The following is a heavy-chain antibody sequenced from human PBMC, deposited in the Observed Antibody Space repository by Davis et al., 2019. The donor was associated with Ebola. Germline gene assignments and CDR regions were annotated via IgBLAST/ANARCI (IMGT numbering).Heavy chain of an antibody. CDR1: GYRFPSYW. J-gene: IGHJ4*02. D-gene: IGHD6-13*01. CDR3: ARGDFLAAAGYYFDY. Sequence: GESLKISCKGSGYRFPSYWIGWVRQMPGKGLEWMGSIYPGDSETRYSPSLQGQATISVDKSISTAYLRWSSLKASDTAIYYCARGDFLAAAGYYFDYWGQGTLVTVSS. V-gene: IGHV5-51*01. CDR2: IYPGDSET.